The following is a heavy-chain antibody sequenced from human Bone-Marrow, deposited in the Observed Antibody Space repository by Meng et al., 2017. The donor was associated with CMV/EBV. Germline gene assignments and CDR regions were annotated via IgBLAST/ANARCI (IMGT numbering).Heavy chain of an antibody. D-gene: IGHD3-9*01. CDR1: GFTFSSYS. CDR2: INSDGSFA. Sequence: GESLKISCAASGFTFSSYSMNWVRQAPGEGLVWVSRINSDGSFATYADSVKGRFTISRDNSKNTLYLQMNSLRAEDTAVYYCARDRIYFDWLAYGMDVWGQGTTVTVSS. CDR3: ARDRIYFDWLAYGMDV. J-gene: IGHJ6*02. V-gene: IGHV3-74*01.